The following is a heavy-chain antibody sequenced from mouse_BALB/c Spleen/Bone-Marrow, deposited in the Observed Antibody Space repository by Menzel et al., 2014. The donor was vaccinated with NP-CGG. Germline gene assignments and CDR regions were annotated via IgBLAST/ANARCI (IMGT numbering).Heavy chain of an antibody. D-gene: IGHD2-2*01. CDR2: INPNNDGT. V-gene: IGHV1-14*01. CDR3: ARSLYGYDWYFDV. Sequence: EVKLMESGPELVKPGASVKMSCKASGYTFTSYVMHWVKQKPGQGLEWIGSINPNNDGTYYNEKFKGQATLTSDKSSSTAYMELSSLTSEDSAVYYCARSLYGYDWYFDVWGAGTTVTVSS. CDR1: GYTFTSYV. J-gene: IGHJ1*01.